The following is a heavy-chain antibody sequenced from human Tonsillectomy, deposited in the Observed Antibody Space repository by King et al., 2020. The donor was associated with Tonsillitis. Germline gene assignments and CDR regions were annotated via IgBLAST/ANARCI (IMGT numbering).Heavy chain of an antibody. CDR2: IYYSGST. V-gene: IGHV4-59*01. Sequence: VQLQESGPGLVKPSETLSPTCTVSGGPISSYYWSWIRQPPGKGLEWIGYIYYSGSTNYNPSLKSRVTTSVDTSKNQFSLKLSSVTAADTAVYYCARNPYYDSSGSSHDAFDIWGQGTMVTVSS. J-gene: IGHJ3*02. CDR3: ARNPYYDSSGSSHDAFDI. CDR1: GGPISSYY. D-gene: IGHD3-22*01.